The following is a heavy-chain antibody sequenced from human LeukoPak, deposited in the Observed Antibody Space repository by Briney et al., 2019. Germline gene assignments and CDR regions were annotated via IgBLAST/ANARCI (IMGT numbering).Heavy chain of an antibody. J-gene: IGHJ3*02. CDR3: ARLHSHYYGSGSYYNSLDAFDI. CDR1: GYSFINYW. Sequence: GESRKISCKGSGYSFINYWIGWVRQMPGKGLEWMGIIYPGDSDTRYSPSFQGQVTISADKSISTAYLQWSSLKASDTAMYYCARLHSHYYGSGSYYNSLDAFDIWGQGTMVTVSS. V-gene: IGHV5-51*01. CDR2: IYPGDSDT. D-gene: IGHD3-10*01.